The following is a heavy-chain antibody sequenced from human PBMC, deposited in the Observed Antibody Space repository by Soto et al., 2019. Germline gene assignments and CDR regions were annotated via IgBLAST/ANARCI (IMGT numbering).Heavy chain of an antibody. CDR3: ARAGSPWYSSSWNNWFDP. D-gene: IGHD6-13*01. CDR1: GGSIRRGGYY. CDR2: IYCSRST. V-gene: IGHV4-31*03. Sequence: LSLSCTVSGGSIRRGGYYWVWTGHHPGLGREWVMYIYCSRSTYYNPSLKSRVTISVDTSKNKFTLKLSSVTAADTAVYYCARAGSPWYSSSWNNWFDPWGQGTLVTVPS. J-gene: IGHJ5*02.